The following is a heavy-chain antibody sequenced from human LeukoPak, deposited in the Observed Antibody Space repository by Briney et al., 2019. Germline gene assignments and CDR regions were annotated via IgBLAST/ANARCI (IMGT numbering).Heavy chain of an antibody. CDR3: ARGDYYDGGGRNWFDP. Sequence: PSETLSLTCTVSGSSMSDYYWGFIRQPAGKGLEWIGRIHPSGTTYFNPSLKSRVTMSVDTSQSQFSLRLTSMTAADTDVYFCARGDYYDGGGRNWFDPWGQGILVAVSS. J-gene: IGHJ5*02. D-gene: IGHD3-16*01. CDR2: IHPSGTT. V-gene: IGHV4-4*07. CDR1: GSSMSDYY.